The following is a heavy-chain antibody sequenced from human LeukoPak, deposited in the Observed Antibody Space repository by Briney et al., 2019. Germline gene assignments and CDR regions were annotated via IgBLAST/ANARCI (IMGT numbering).Heavy chain of an antibody. CDR2: ISSSSSYI. CDR3: ARGKYYGSGAGYYYMDV. J-gene: IGHJ6*03. Sequence: GGSLRLSCAASGFTFSSYSMNWVRQAPGKGLEWVSSISSSSSYIYYADSVKGRFTISRDNAKNSLYLQMNSLRADDTAVYYCARGKYYGSGAGYYYMDVWGKGTTVTVSS. D-gene: IGHD3-10*01. V-gene: IGHV3-21*01. CDR1: GFTFSSYS.